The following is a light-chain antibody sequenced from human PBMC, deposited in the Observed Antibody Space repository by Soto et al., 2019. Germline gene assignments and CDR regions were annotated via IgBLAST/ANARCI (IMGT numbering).Light chain of an antibody. V-gene: IGKV4-1*01. Sequence: DIVMTQSPDSLAVSLGERATINCKSSQSVLYSSNNKNYLAWYQQKPGQPPKLLIYWASTRESGVPDRFSGIGSETDSTLTISSLQAEDVAVYYCQQYYSTPLTFGGGTKVEIK. CDR2: WAS. CDR1: QSVLYSSNNKNY. CDR3: QQYYSTPLT. J-gene: IGKJ4*01.